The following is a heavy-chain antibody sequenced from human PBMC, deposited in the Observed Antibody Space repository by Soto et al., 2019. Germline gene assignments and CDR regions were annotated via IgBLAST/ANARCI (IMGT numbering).Heavy chain of an antibody. V-gene: IGHV4-31*03. J-gene: IGHJ2*01. D-gene: IGHD4-4*01. CDR2: IYYSGST. CDR1: GGSISSGGYY. CDR3: ARPTKYSKYWYFDL. Sequence: QVQLQESGPGLVKPSQTLSLTCTVSGGSISSGGYYWSWIRQHPGKGLEWIGYIYYSGSTYYNPSLKSRVNISVDTSKNQFSLKLSSVTAADTAVYYCARPTKYSKYWYFDLWGRGTLVTVSS.